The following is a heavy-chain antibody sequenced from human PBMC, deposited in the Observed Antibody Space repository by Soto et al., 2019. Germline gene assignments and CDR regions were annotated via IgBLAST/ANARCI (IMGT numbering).Heavy chain of an antibody. Sequence: FETKPLTYSVAGGKSGSISCYWGCINKKPGKGLEWIGSIYYSGSTYYNPSLKSRVTISVDTSKNQSSLKLSSVTAADTAVYYCARLHTLPWLRGSWFDPWGQGSPVTVFS. CDR3: ARLHTLPWLRGSWFDP. J-gene: IGHJ5*02. CDR1: GGKSGSISCY. CDR2: IYYSGST. V-gene: IGHV4-39*01. D-gene: IGHD5-12*01.